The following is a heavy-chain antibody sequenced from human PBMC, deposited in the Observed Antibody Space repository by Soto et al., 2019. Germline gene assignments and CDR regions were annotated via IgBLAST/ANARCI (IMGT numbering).Heavy chain of an antibody. Sequence: QVHLVQSGAEVKKPGASVKVSCKGSGYAFTTYGITWVRQAPGQGIEWMGWISAHNGNTTYAQKLQVRVTVTRDTSTSTAYMELSSLRSDDTAVYCFASGGYGDYWGQGALVTVSS. CDR3: ASGGYGDY. J-gene: IGHJ4*02. D-gene: IGHD1-1*01. CDR2: ISAHNGNT. CDR1: GYAFTTYG. V-gene: IGHV1-18*01.